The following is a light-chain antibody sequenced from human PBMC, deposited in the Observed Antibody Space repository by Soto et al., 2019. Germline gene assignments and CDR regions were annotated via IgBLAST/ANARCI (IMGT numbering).Light chain of an antibody. V-gene: IGKV1-5*03. Sequence: DIQMTQSPSTLSGSVGDRVTITCRASPTISSWLAWYQQKPGKAPKLLIYKASTLKSGVPSRFSGSGSGTEFTLTISSLQPDDFATYWSQHYNSYSEAFGQGTKVDIK. CDR3: QHYNSYSEA. CDR2: KAS. J-gene: IGKJ1*01. CDR1: PTISSW.